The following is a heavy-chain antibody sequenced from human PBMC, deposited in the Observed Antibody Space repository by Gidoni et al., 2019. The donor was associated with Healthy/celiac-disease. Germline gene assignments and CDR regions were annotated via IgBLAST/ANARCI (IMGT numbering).Heavy chain of an antibody. CDR2: ISSNGGST. V-gene: IGHV3-64D*06. D-gene: IGHD2-15*01. Sequence: EVQLVESGGGLVQPGGSLRLSCSASGFTFSSYAMHWVRQAPGKGLEYVSAISSNGGSTYYADSVKGRFTISRDNSKNTLYLQMSSLRAEDTAVYYCVKGGGSGTGAFDYWGQGTLVTVSS. CDR3: VKGGGSGTGAFDY. CDR1: GFTFSSYA. J-gene: IGHJ4*02.